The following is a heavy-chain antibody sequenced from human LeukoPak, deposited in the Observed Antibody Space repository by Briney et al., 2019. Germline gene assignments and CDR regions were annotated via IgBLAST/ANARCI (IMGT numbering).Heavy chain of an antibody. D-gene: IGHD3-10*01. CDR1: GGSISSSSYY. J-gene: IGHJ6*03. Sequence: PSETLSLTCTVSGGSISSSSYYWGWIRQPPGKGLEWIGSIYYSGSTYYNPSLKSRVTISVDTSKNQFSLKLSSVTAADTAVYYCARVPLYGSGSYLTIKDYYYYMDVWGKGTTVTVSS. CDR3: ARVPLYGSGSYLTIKDYYYYMDV. V-gene: IGHV4-39*07. CDR2: IYYSGST.